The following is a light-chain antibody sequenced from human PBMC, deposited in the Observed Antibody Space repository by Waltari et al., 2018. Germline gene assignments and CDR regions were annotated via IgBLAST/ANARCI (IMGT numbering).Light chain of an antibody. Sequence: QSALTQPRSVSGSPGQSVTIPCTGTSSDVGGYNYVSWYQQHPGKAPKLMIYDVSKRPSGVPDRFSGSKPGNTASLTISGLQAEDEADYYCCSYAGSYVFGTGTKVTVL. CDR3: CSYAGSYV. V-gene: IGLV2-11*01. J-gene: IGLJ1*01. CDR1: SSDVGGYNY. CDR2: DVS.